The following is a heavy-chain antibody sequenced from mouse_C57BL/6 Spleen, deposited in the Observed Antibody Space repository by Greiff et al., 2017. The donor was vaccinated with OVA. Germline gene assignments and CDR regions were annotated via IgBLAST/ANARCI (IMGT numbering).Heavy chain of an antibody. CDR1: GFTFTDYY. V-gene: IGHV7-3*01. CDR3: ARECTYYAMDY. J-gene: IGHJ4*01. D-gene: IGHD5-1*01. Sequence: EVKLMESGGGLVQPGGSLSLSCAASGFTFTDYYMSWVRQPPGKALEWLGFIRNKANGYTTEYSASVQGRFTISRDNSQSILYLQMNALRAEDSATCYCARECTYYAMDYWGKGTSVTVSS. CDR2: IRNKANGYTT.